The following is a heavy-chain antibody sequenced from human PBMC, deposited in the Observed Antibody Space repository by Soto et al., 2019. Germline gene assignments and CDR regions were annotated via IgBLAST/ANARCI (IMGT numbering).Heavy chain of an antibody. Sequence: ASLKVSCKAAGYTFTSYGIRWVRQAPGQGLEWMGWISAYNGNTNYAQKLQGRVTMTTDTSTSTAYMELRSLRSDDTAVYYCASAFNQLLSETSYYYYGMDVWGQGTTVTVSS. CDR2: ISAYNGNT. D-gene: IGHD2-2*01. J-gene: IGHJ6*02. CDR3: ASAFNQLLSETSYYYYGMDV. V-gene: IGHV1-18*04. CDR1: GYTFTSYG.